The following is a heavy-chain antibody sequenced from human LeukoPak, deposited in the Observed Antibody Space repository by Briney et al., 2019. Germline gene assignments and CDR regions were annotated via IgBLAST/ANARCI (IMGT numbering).Heavy chain of an antibody. CDR3: ARDMSLLWFGDPFDY. CDR1: GFTFSDYY. D-gene: IGHD3-10*01. J-gene: IGHJ4*02. V-gene: IGHV3-11*06. Sequence: GGSLRLSCAASGFTFSDYYMSWIRQAPGKGLEWVSYISSSSSYTNYADSVKGRFTISRDNARNSPYLQMNSLRDEDTAVYYCARDMSLLWFGDPFDYWGQGTLVTVSS. CDR2: ISSSSSYT.